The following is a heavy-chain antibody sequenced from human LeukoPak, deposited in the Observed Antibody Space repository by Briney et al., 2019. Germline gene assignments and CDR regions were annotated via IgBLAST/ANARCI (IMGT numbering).Heavy chain of an antibody. CDR1: GYSISSGYY. J-gene: IGHJ4*02. Sequence: PSETLSLTCTVSGYSISSGYYWGWIRQPPGKGLEWIGSIYHSGSTYYNPSLKSRVTISVDTSKNQFSLKLSSVTAADTAVYYCAGGLAIRFDYWGRGTLVTLSS. D-gene: IGHD6-13*01. CDR3: AGGLAIRFDY. CDR2: IYHSGST. V-gene: IGHV4-38-2*02.